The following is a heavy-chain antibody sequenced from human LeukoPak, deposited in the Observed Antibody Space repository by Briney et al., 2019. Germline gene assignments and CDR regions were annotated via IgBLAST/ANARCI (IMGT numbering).Heavy chain of an antibody. Sequence: GESLKISCKGSGYSFTSYWIGWVRQVPGKGLEWMGIIYPGDSDTRYSPSFQGQVTISADKSISTAYLQWSSLKASDTAMYYCARQTSYGSGSYWRYYGMDVWGQGTTVTVSS. J-gene: IGHJ6*02. CDR2: IYPGDSDT. D-gene: IGHD3-10*01. CDR1: GYSFTSYW. CDR3: ARQTSYGSGSYWRYYGMDV. V-gene: IGHV5-51*01.